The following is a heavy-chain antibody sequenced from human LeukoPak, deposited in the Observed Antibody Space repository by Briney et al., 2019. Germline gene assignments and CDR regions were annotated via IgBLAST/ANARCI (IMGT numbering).Heavy chain of an antibody. V-gene: IGHV4-34*01. CDR2: IRHGGST. D-gene: IGHD3-10*01. CDR3: ARTREPYYYGSGSYYA. CDR1: GGSFSGYF. J-gene: IGHJ5*02. Sequence: SETLSLTCSVYGGSFSGYFWSWIRQPPGKWREWIGAIRHGGSTIYNPSLKSRITISVDTSKNQFSLRLNSVTAADTAVYYCARTREPYYYGSGSYYAWGQGTLVTVSS.